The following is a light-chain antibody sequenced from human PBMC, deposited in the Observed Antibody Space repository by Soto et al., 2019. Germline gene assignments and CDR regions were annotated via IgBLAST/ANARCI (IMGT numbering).Light chain of an antibody. CDR3: CSFAGSGSYV. CDR2: EGS. Sequence: QSALTQPASVSGSPGQSITISCTGTSSDVGSYNLVSWYQQHSGKAPKLMIYEGSKRPSGVSNRFSGSKSGNTASLTISGLQAEDDADYYCCSFAGSGSYVFGTGTKVTVL. V-gene: IGLV2-23*01. J-gene: IGLJ1*01. CDR1: SSDVGSYNL.